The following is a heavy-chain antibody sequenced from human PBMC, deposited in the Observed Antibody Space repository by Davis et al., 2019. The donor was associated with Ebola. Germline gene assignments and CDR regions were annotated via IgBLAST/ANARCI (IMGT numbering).Heavy chain of an antibody. CDR2: ISISSSYI. V-gene: IGHV3-21*01. J-gene: IGHJ6*04. CDR3: ARKAVAGSYYYYYYDGMDV. CDR1: AFTFSSYS. D-gene: IGHD6-19*01. Sequence: GGSLRLSCAASAFTFSSYSMNWVRQAPGTGLEWVSSISISSSYIYYADSVRGRFTISRDNAKNTLYLQMNSLRAEDTAVYYCARKAVAGSYYYYYYDGMDVWGKGTTVTVSS.